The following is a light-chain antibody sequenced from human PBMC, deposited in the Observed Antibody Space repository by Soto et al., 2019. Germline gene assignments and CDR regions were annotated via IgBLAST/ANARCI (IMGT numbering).Light chain of an antibody. CDR3: SSYRSGSVVL. CDR2: GVS. Sequence: QAVLTQPASVSGSPGQSITISCTGTSSDVGGYNYVSWYQQHPGKAPKLVIYGVSYRPSGVSARFSGSKFQNTASLTISGLQPEDEADYYCSSYRSGSVVLFGGGTKVTVL. V-gene: IGLV2-14*01. CDR1: SSDVGGYNY. J-gene: IGLJ3*02.